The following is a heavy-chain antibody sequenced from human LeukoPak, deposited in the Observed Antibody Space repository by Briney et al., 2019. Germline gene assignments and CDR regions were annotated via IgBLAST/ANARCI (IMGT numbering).Heavy chain of an antibody. CDR3: ATVKGRYYYDSSGYYYPYFDY. V-gene: IGHV1-24*01. CDR1: GYTLTELS. Sequence: ASVKVSCKVSGYTLTELSMHWVRQAPGKGLEWMGGFDPEDGETIYAQKFQGRVTMTEDTSTDTAYMELSSLRSEDTAAYYCATVKGRYYYDSSGYYYPYFDYWGQGTLVTVSS. J-gene: IGHJ4*02. CDR2: FDPEDGET. D-gene: IGHD3-22*01.